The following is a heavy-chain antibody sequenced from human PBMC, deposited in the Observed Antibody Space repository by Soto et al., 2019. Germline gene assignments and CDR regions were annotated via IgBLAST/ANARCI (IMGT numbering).Heavy chain of an antibody. CDR2: IIPIFGTA. CDR1: GGTFSSYA. Sequence: QVQLVQSGAEVQKPGSSVKVSCKASGGTFSSYAISWVRQAPGQGLEWMGGIIPIFGTANYAQKFQGRVTITADESTSTAYMELSSLRSEDTAVYYCARADCSGGSCYYYGMDVWGQGTTVTVSS. D-gene: IGHD2-15*01. V-gene: IGHV1-69*01. CDR3: ARADCSGGSCYYYGMDV. J-gene: IGHJ6*02.